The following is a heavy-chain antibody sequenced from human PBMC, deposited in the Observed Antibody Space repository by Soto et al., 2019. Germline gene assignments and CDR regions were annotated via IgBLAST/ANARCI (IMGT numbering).Heavy chain of an antibody. CDR3: AKGDWFDP. J-gene: IGHJ5*02. CDR2: ISYDGSNK. V-gene: IGHV3-30*18. Sequence: QVQLVESGGGVVQPGRSLRLSCAASGFTFSNYGMHWVRQAPGKGLEWVAVISYDGSNKYYADSVKGRFSISRDNAKNTLYLQMNSRRAEDTAVYSCAKGDWFDPWGQGTLVTVSS. CDR1: GFTFSNYG.